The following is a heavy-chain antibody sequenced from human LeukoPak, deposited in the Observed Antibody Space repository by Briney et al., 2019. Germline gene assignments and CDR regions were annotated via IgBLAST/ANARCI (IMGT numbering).Heavy chain of an antibody. J-gene: IGHJ4*02. CDR3: ARDYGDSSGYYYLDY. CDR2: ISYDGSNK. V-gene: IGHV3-30*03. D-gene: IGHD3-22*01. Sequence: GRSLRLSCAASGFTFSSYGMHWVRQAPGKGLEWVAVISYDGSNKYYADSVKGRFTISRDNSKNTLYLQMNSLRAEDTAVYYCARDYGDSSGYYYLDYWGQGTLVTVSS. CDR1: GFTFSSYG.